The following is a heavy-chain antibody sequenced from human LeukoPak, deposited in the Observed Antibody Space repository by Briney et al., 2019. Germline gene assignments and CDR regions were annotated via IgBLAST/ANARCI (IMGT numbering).Heavy chain of an antibody. CDR1: GFTFSSYG. D-gene: IGHD6-13*01. J-gene: IGHJ3*02. Sequence: GGSLRLSCAASGFTFSSYGMSWVRQAPGKGLEWVSSISSSSSYIYYADSVKGRFTISRDNSKNTLYLQMNSLRAEDTAVYYCARAEDGTDAFDIWGQGTMVTVSS. CDR2: ISSSSSYI. V-gene: IGHV3-21*01. CDR3: ARAEDGTDAFDI.